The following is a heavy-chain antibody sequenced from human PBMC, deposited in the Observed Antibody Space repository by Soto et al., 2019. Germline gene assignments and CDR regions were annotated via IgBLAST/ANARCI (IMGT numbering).Heavy chain of an antibody. D-gene: IGHD6-19*01. CDR2: IRTKTNNYAT. V-gene: IGHV3-73*01. CDR1: GFTFSCSG. Sequence: GGSLRLSCAASGFTFSCSGIHWVRQASGKGLEWVGRIRTKTNNYATAYAASVKGRFTISRDDSKNMAYLQMNSLKTEDTAVYYCTAMAGIDYWGQGTLVTVSS. J-gene: IGHJ4*02. CDR3: TAMAGIDY.